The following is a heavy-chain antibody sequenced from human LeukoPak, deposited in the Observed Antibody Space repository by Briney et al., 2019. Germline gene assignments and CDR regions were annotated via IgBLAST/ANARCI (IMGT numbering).Heavy chain of an antibody. CDR1: GYTFIGYF. CDR2: INPNSGDT. V-gene: IGHV1-2*06. D-gene: IGHD1-14*01. J-gene: IGHJ5*02. CDR3: ARVSSPLQYNWFDP. Sequence: GASVKVSCKASGYTFIGYFIHWVRQAPGQGLEWMGRINPNSGDTNHAQKFQGRVTMTGDTSISTAYMELSRLRSDDTAVYYCARVSSPLQYNWFDPWGQGTLVTVSS.